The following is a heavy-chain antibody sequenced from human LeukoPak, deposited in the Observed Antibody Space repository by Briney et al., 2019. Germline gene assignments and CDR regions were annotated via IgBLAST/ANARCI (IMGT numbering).Heavy chain of an antibody. CDR3: ARGVPGYYYYFDY. J-gene: IGHJ4*02. CDR1: GFTFSSYA. D-gene: IGHD3-22*01. Sequence: GGSLRLSCAASGFTFSSYAMHWVRQAPGKGLEYVSAISSNGGSTYYANSVKGRFTISRDNSKNTLYLQMGSLRAEDTAVYYCARGVPGYYYYFDYWGQGTLVTVSS. V-gene: IGHV3-64*01. CDR2: ISSNGGST.